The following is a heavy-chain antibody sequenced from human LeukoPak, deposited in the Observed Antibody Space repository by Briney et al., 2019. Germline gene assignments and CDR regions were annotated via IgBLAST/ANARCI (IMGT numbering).Heavy chain of an antibody. CDR3: ARDFPVGATPTADY. J-gene: IGHJ4*02. D-gene: IGHD1-26*01. V-gene: IGHV1-18*04. CDR1: GYTFTGYY. Sequence: ASVKVSCKASGYTFTGYYMHWVRQAPGQGLEWMGWISAYNGNTNYAQKLQGRVTMTTDTSTSTAYMELRSLRSDDTAVYYCARDFPVGATPTADYWGQGTLVTVSS. CDR2: ISAYNGNT.